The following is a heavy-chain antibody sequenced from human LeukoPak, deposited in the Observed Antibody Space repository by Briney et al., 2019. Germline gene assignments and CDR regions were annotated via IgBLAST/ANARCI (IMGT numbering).Heavy chain of an antibody. V-gene: IGHV3-53*01. CDR2: IYSGGST. D-gene: IGHD2-15*01. CDR1: GFTVSSNY. Sequence: GESLRLSCAASGFTVSSNYMSWVRQAPGKGLEWVSVIYSGGSTYYADSVKGRFTISRDNSKNTLYLQMNSLRAEDTAVYYCARDPGDCSGGSCYGDYWGQGTLVTVSS. CDR3: ARDPGDCSGGSCYGDY. J-gene: IGHJ4*02.